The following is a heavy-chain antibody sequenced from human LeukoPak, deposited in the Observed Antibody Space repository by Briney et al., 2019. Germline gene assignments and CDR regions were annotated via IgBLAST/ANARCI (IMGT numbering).Heavy chain of an antibody. Sequence: SVKVSFKASGGTFSSYTISWVRQAPGQGLKWMGRIIPILGIANYAQKFQGRVTITADKSTSTAYMELSSLRSEDTPVSYCARQSPLRDDYNFDYWGQGTLVTVFS. CDR3: ARQSPLRDDYNFDY. CDR1: GGTFSSYT. CDR2: IIPILGIA. J-gene: IGHJ4*02. V-gene: IGHV1-69*02. D-gene: IGHD5-24*01.